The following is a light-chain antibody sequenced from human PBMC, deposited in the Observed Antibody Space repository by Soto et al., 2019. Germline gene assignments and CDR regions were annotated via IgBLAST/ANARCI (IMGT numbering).Light chain of an antibody. J-gene: IGKJ1*01. Sequence: EIHMTQTPSSLSASVGDRVTITCRASQGISTYLNWSQQKPGKAPKLLIYAASSLQSGVPSRFSGSGSETDFTLTISSLQPDDFATYYCQQYNSYSWTFAQGTKVDI. V-gene: IGKV1-16*01. CDR1: QGISTY. CDR2: AAS. CDR3: QQYNSYSWT.